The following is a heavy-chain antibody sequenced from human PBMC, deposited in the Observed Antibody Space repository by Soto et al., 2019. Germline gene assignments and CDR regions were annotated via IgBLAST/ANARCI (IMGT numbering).Heavy chain of an antibody. CDR3: ARVNYDFWSGPHPYYYGMDV. Sequence: SVKVSCKASGGTFSSYAISWVRQAPGQGLEWMGGIIPIFGTANYAQKFQGRVTITADESTSTAYMELSSLRSEDTAVYYCARVNYDFWSGPHPYYYGMDVWGQGTTVTVSS. CDR1: GGTFSSYA. D-gene: IGHD3-3*01. V-gene: IGHV1-69*13. J-gene: IGHJ6*02. CDR2: IIPIFGTA.